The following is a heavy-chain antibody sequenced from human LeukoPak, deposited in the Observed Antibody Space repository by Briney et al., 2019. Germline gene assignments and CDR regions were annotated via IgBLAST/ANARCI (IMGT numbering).Heavy chain of an antibody. J-gene: IGHJ5*02. D-gene: IGHD4-17*01. Sequence: GRSQTLFCAASGFTFSSFAMHWVRQAPGKGLEWVADIWYNGSNKYYAESVKGRFTISRDNSRNTLYLKMNSLRAEDTAVYYCSRGGYGDYNNWFDPWGQGTLVIVSS. V-gene: IGHV3-33*01. CDR2: IWYNGSNK. CDR3: SRGGYGDYNNWFDP. CDR1: GFTFSSFA.